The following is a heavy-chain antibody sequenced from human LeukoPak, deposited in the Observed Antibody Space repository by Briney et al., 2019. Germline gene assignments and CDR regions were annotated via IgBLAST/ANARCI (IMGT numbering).Heavy chain of an antibody. J-gene: IGHJ5*02. CDR1: GFTFSSYA. CDR2: ISGSGGST. D-gene: IGHD6-13*01. Sequence: PGGSLRLSCAASGFTFSSYAMSWVRQAPGKGLEWVSAISGSGGSTYYADSVKGRFTISRDNSKNTLYLQMNSLRAEDTAVYYCAKDRGIAAAVWNNWFAPWGQGTLVTVSS. V-gene: IGHV3-23*01. CDR3: AKDRGIAAAVWNNWFAP.